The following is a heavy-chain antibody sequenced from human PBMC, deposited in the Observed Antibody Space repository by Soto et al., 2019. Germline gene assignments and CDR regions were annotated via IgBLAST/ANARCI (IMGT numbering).Heavy chain of an antibody. CDR2: IXXSXGXX. CDR1: GFTFGSYA. D-gene: IGHD5-18*01. Sequence: VFLRLSNAASGFTFGSYAMRWVRQAPGKGLXGVXAIXXSXGXXXYXXSVKGRFTISRDNSKNTLYLPMNSLRAEDTAVYYCAKDAPRVSYFEYWGQGTLVTASS. J-gene: IGHJ4*02. V-gene: IGHV3-23*01. CDR3: AKDAPRVSYFEY.